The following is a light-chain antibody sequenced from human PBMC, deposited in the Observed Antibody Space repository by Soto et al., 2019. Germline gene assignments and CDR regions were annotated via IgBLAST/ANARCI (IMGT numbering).Light chain of an antibody. CDR2: GAS. CDR1: QSVSRN. CDR3: QQYNNWPPYT. V-gene: IGKV3-15*01. J-gene: IGKJ2*01. Sequence: EIVMTQSPATLSVSPGERATLSCRASQSVSRNLAWYQQKPGQAPRLLIYGASTRATGIPARFSGSGSETEFTLTISSRQSEDFAVYYCQQYNNWPPYTFGQGTKLEIK.